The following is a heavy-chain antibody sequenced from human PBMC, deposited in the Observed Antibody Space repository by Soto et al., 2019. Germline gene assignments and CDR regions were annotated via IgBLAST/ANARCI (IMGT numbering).Heavy chain of an antibody. J-gene: IGHJ5*02. CDR2: INHSGST. D-gene: IGHD3-22*01. CDR1: GGSFSGYY. Sequence: SETLSLTCAVYGGSFSGYYWSWIRQPPGKGLEWIGEINHSGSTNYNPSLKSRVTISVDTSKNQFSLKLSSVTAADTAVYYCAIGSRITMIVVVITSWFDPWGQGTLVTVSS. V-gene: IGHV4-34*01. CDR3: AIGSRITMIVVVITSWFDP.